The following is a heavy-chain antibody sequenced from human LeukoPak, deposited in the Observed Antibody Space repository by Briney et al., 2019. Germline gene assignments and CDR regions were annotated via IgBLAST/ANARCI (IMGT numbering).Heavy chain of an antibody. CDR2: INHSGST. CDR3: AGDSLGFRAFDI. J-gene: IGHJ3*02. V-gene: IGHV4-34*01. CDR1: GGSFSGYY. D-gene: IGHD3-16*01. Sequence: SETLSLTCAVYGGSFSGYYWSWIRQPPGKGLEWIGEINHSGSTNYNPSLKSRVTISVDTSKNQFSLKLSSVTAADTAVYYCAGDSLGFRAFDIWGQGTMITVSS.